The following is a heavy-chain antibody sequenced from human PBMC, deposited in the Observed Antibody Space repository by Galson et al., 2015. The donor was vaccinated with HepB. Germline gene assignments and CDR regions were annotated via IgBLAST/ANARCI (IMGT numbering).Heavy chain of an antibody. J-gene: IGHJ4*02. D-gene: IGHD6-13*01. Sequence: SLRLSCAASGFTFSSYAMHWVRQAPGKGLEYVSAISSNGGSTYYADSVKGRFTITRDNSKTTLYLKMSSLRAEDTALYYCVKEWQQAFDYWGQGTLVTVSS. V-gene: IGHV3-64D*06. CDR2: ISSNGGST. CDR1: GFTFSSYA. CDR3: VKEWQQAFDY.